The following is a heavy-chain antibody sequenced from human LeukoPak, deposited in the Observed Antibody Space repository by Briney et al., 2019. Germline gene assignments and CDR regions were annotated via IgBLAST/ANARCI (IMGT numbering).Heavy chain of an antibody. J-gene: IGHJ4*02. CDR2: ISSSGSTI. CDR3: ARDRGSPMNFYLDY. CDR1: GFTFSSYS. D-gene: IGHD1-26*01. Sequence: GGSLRLSCAASGFTFSSYSMNWIRQAPGKGLEWVSYISSSGSTIYYADSVEGRFTISRDNAKNSLYLQMNSLRAEDTAVYYCARDRGSPMNFYLDYWGQGPWSPSPQ. V-gene: IGHV3-48*04.